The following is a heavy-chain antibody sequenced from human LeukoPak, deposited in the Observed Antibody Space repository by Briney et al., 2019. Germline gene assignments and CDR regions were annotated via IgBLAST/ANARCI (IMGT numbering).Heavy chain of an antibody. V-gene: IGHV3-53*01. CDR3: ARDKYSGYYFDY. CDR2: IYSGGST. J-gene: IGHJ4*02. CDR1: GFTVSSNY. Sequence: GGSLRLSCAASGFTVSSNYMSWVRQAPGKGLEWVSVIYSGGSTYYADSVKGRFTISRDNSKNTLYLQMNSLRAEDTAMYYCARDKYSGYYFDYWGQGTLVTVSS. D-gene: IGHD6-6*01.